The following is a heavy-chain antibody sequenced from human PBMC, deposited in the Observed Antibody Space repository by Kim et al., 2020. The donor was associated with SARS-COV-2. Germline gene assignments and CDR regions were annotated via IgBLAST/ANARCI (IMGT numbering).Heavy chain of an antibody. Sequence: SETLSLTCTVSGASIDSSDCYWGWIRQPPGKGLEWIGSLYYSGTTYYNPSLKSRVTISADTARNQFSLKMTSATAADTALYYCARHKLRSIWFGALGDF. CDR2: LYYSGTT. D-gene: IGHD3-10*01. V-gene: IGHV4-39*01. CDR1: GASIDSSDCY. CDR3: ARHKLRSIWFGALGDF. J-gene: IGHJ4*01.